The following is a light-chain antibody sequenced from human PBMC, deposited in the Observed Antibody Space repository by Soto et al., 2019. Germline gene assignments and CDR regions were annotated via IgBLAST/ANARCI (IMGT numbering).Light chain of an antibody. V-gene: IGKV3-15*01. Sequence: EIVMTQSPATLSVSPGKTATLSCRASQSVSSDLAWYQQRPGQAPSLLIYGASTRATGIPARFSGSGSGTECTLTISSLQSEDFAVYYCQQYNRGWTFGQGTKVEIK. CDR1: QSVSSD. CDR2: GAS. J-gene: IGKJ1*01. CDR3: QQYNRGWT.